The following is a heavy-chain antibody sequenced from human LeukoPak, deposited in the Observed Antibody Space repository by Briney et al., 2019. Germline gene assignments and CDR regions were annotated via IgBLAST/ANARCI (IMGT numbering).Heavy chain of an antibody. CDR3: ARGGPMSSGYAGDGFDI. V-gene: IGHV4-59*01. Sequence: SETLPLTCTVSGDSTRSYYWSWIRQPPGKGLEWIGYIYYTGSTNYNPSLKSRVTISIDTPENQFSLHLTSVTAADTAVYYCARGGPMSSGYAGDGFDIWGQGTLVTVSS. J-gene: IGHJ3*02. CDR2: IYYTGST. CDR1: GDSTRSYY. D-gene: IGHD3-22*01.